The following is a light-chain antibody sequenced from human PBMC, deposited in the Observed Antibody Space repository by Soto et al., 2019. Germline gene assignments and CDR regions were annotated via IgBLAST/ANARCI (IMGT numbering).Light chain of an antibody. J-gene: IGLJ1*01. CDR3: TSLTSRHTYV. CDR1: SSDVGGYNY. V-gene: IGLV2-14*03. CDR2: DVS. Sequence: QSVLTQPASVSGSPGQSITISCTGTSSDVGGYNYVSWYQQHPDKAPRLMIYDVSNRPSGVSDRFSGSKPGDTASLTISGLQAEDEADYYCTSLTSRHTYVFGTGTKVTVL.